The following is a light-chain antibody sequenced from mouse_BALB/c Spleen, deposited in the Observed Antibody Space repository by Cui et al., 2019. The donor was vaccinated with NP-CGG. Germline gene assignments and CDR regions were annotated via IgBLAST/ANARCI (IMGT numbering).Light chain of an antibody. CDR3: ALWYSNHWV. CDR2: GTN. J-gene: IGLJ1*01. CDR1: TGAVTTSNY. Sequence: HAVVPQESAHTTSPGKTVTLTCRSSTGAVTTSNYANWVQEKPDHLFTGLIGGTNNRAPGVPARFSGSLIGDKAALTITGAQTEDEAIYFCALWYSNHWVFGGGTKLTVL. V-gene: IGLV1*01.